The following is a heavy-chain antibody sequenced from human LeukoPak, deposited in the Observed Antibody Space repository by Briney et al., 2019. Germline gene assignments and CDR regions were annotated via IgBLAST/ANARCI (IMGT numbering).Heavy chain of an antibody. D-gene: IGHD3-3*01. CDR2: INHSGST. Sequence: SETLSLTCAVYGGSFSDYYWSWIRQPPGKGLEWIGEINHSGSTNYNPFLKSRVTISADTSKNQFSLKLNSVTAADTAVYYCAKEAILGSCNWFDPWGQGTLVTVSS. CDR3: AKEAILGSCNWFDP. CDR1: GGSFSDYY. V-gene: IGHV4-34*01. J-gene: IGHJ5*02.